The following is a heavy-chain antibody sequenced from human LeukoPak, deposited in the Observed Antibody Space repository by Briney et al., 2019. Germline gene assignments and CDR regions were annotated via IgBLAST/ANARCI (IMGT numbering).Heavy chain of an antibody. CDR3: ARTSTVTTPPYY. CDR2: ISWNSGSI. V-gene: IGHV3-9*01. Sequence: PGRSLRLSCAASGFTFDDYAMHWVRQAPGKGLEWVSGISWNSGSIGYADSVKGRFTISRDNAKNSLYLQMNSLRAEDTAVYYCARTSTVTTPPYYWGQGTLVTVSS. J-gene: IGHJ4*02. CDR1: GFTFDDYA. D-gene: IGHD4-17*01.